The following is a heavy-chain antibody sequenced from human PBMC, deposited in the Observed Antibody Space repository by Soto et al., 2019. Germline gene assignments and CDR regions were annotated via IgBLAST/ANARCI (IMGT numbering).Heavy chain of an antibody. CDR2: INPNSGGT. D-gene: IGHD2-2*02. CDR3: ARVLGRCSSTGCNSSYDYYGMGV. J-gene: IGHJ6*01. V-gene: IGHV1-2*02. CDR1: GYTFTGYY. Sequence: ASVKVSCKASGYTFTGYYMHWVRQAPGQGLEWMGWINPNSGGTNYAQKFQGRVTMTRDTSISTAYMELSRLRSDDTAVYYCARVLGRCSSTGCNSSYDYYGMGVCGQGTTVTVSS.